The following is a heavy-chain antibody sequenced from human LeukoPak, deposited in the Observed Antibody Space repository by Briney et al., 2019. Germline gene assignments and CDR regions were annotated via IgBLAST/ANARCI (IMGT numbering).Heavy chain of an antibody. CDR1: GYTFTSYG. Sequence: ASVKVSCKASGYTFTSYGINWVRQATGQGLEWMGWINPNSGGTNYAQKFQGRVTMTRDTSISTAYMELSRLRSDDTAVYYCARGSQLVIAAAGEDYWGQGTLVTVSS. D-gene: IGHD6-13*01. J-gene: IGHJ4*02. CDR2: INPNSGGT. V-gene: IGHV1-2*02. CDR3: ARGSQLVIAAAGEDY.